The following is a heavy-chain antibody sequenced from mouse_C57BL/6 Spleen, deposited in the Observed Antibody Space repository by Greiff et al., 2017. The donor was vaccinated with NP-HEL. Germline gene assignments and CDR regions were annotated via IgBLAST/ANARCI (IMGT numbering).Heavy chain of an antibody. CDR3: AGGYYAMDY. V-gene: IGHV1-52*01. Sequence: VKLQQPGAELVRPGSSVKLSCKASGYTFTSYWMHWVKQRPIQGLEWIGNIDPSDSETHYNQKFKDKATLTVDKSSSTAYMQLSSLTSEDSAVYYCAGGYYAMDYWGQGTSVTVSS. J-gene: IGHJ4*01. CDR2: IDPSDSET. CDR1: GYTFTSYW.